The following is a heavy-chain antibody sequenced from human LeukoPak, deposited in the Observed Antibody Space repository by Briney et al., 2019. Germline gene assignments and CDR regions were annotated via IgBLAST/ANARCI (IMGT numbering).Heavy chain of an antibody. CDR1: GYTFTSYG. J-gene: IGHJ4*02. D-gene: IGHD3-22*01. V-gene: IGHV1-18*01. Sequence: ASVKVSCKASGYTFTSYGISWVRQAPGQGLEWMGWISTYNGNTNYAQKLQGRVTMNTDTSTSTAYMELRSLSSDDTAVYYCARDGGYDSSGYYYLPRFDYWGQGTLVTVSS. CDR3: ARDGGYDSSGYYYLPRFDY. CDR2: ISTYNGNT.